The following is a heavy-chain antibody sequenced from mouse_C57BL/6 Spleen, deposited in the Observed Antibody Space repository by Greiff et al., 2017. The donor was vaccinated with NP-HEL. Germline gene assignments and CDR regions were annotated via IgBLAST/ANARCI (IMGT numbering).Heavy chain of an antibody. CDR2: IWSGGST. J-gene: IGHJ4*01. V-gene: IGHV2-2*01. D-gene: IGHD2-3*01. CDR1: GFSLTSYG. CDR3: ARKWGWLLREDYAMDY. Sequence: QVQLQQSGPGLVQPSQSLSITCTVSGFSLTSYGVHWVRQSPGKGLEWLGVIWSGGSTDYNAAFISRLSISKDNSKSQVFFKMNSLQADDTAIYYCARKWGWLLREDYAMDYWGQGTSVTVSS.